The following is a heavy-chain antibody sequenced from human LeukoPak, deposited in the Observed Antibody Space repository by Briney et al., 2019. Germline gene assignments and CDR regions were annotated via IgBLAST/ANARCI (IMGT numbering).Heavy chain of an antibody. CDR3: AKRPLGGSGSYPDY. CDR2: ISGGGGST. J-gene: IGHJ4*02. D-gene: IGHD1-26*01. V-gene: IGHV3-43*02. CDR1: GFTFDDYA. Sequence: GGSLRLSCAASGFTFDDYAMHWVRQAPGKGLEWVSLISGGGGSTYYADSVKGRFTISRNNSKNSLYQQMNRMRTEDTAFYYCAKRPLGGSGSYPDYWGQGTLVTVSS.